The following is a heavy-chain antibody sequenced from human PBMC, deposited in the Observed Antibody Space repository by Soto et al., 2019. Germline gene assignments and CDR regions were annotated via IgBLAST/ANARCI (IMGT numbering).Heavy chain of an antibody. Sequence: SVKVSCKASGVTFSSYAISWVRQAPGQGLEWMGGIIPIFGTANYAQKFQGRVTITADESTSTAYMELSSLRSEDTAVYYCARDMTPSMIVVVITAAPRYYYGMDVWGQGTTVTVS. CDR1: GVTFSSYA. J-gene: IGHJ6*02. CDR2: IIPIFGTA. V-gene: IGHV1-69*13. D-gene: IGHD3-22*01. CDR3: ARDMTPSMIVVVITAAPRYYYGMDV.